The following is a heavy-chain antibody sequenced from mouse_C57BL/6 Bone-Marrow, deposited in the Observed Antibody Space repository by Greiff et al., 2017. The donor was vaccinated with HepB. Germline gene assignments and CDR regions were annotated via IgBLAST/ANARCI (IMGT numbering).Heavy chain of an antibody. D-gene: IGHD2-4*01. V-gene: IGHV14-4*01. CDR2: IDPENGDT. CDR3: TTYDYDGAY. Sequence: EVKLQESGAELVRPGASVKLSCTASGFNIKDDYMHWVKQRPEQGLEWIGWIDPENGDTEYASKFQGKATITADTSSNTAYLQLSSLTSEDTAGYYCTTYDYDGAYWGQGTLVTVSA. CDR1: GFNIKDDY. J-gene: IGHJ3*01.